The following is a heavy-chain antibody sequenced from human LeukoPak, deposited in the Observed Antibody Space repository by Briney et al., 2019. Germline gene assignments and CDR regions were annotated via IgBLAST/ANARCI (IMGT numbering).Heavy chain of an antibody. CDR1: GGSFSGYY. D-gene: IGHD6-19*01. J-gene: IGHJ4*02. V-gene: IGHV4-34*01. CDR2: INHSGST. Sequence: SETLSLTCAVYGGSFSGYYWSWIRQPPGKGLEWIGEINHSGSTNYNPSLKSRVTISVDTSKNQFSLKLSSVTAADTAVYYCARGRGSGRQNYFDYWGQGTLVTVSS. CDR3: ARGRGSGRQNYFDY.